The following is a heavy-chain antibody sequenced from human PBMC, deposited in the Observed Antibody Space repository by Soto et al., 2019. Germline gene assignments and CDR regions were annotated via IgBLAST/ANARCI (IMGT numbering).Heavy chain of an antibody. V-gene: IGHV1-18*01. J-gene: IGHJ1*01. D-gene: IGHD2-15*01. CDR3: ALDLQDIVVVVAAHTYAEYFQH. CDR2: ISAYNGNT. CDR1: GYTFTSYG. Sequence: ASVKVSCKASGYTFTSYGISWVRQAPGQGLEWMGWISAYNGNTNYAQKLQGRVTMTTDTSTSTAYMELRSLRSDDTAVYYCALDLQDIVVVVAAHTYAEYFQHWGQGTLVTVSS.